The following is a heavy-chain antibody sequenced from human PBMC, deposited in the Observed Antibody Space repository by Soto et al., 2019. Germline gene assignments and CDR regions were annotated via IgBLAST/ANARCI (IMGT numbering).Heavy chain of an antibody. CDR3: AKSTRDCSGGSCYYLSYYYGMDV. D-gene: IGHD2-15*01. CDR2: ISWNSGSI. CDR1: GFTFDDYA. J-gene: IGHJ6*02. Sequence: GGSLRLSCAASGFTFDDYAMHWVRQAPGKGLEWVSGISWNSGSIGYADSVKGRFTISSDNAKNSLYLQMNSLRAEDTALYYFAKSTRDCSGGSCYYLSYYYGMDVWGQGTTVTVSS. V-gene: IGHV3-9*01.